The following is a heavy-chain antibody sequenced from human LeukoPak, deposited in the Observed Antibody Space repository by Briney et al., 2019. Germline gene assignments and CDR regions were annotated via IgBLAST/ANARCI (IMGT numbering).Heavy chain of an antibody. V-gene: IGHV4-34*01. CDR1: GGSLSGYY. J-gene: IGHJ5*02. D-gene: IGHD6-19*01. CDR2: INHSGST. Sequence: PSETLSLTCAVSGGSLSGYYWTWIRQPPGKGLEWIGEINHSGSTNYNPSLKSRVTISVDTSKNQFSLKLSSVTAADTAVYYCARRRMIAVAGTGWWFDPWGQGTLVTVSS. CDR3: ARRRMIAVAGTGWWFDP.